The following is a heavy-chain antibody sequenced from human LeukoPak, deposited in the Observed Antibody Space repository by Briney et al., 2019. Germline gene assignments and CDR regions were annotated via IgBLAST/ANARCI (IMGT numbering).Heavy chain of an antibody. CDR3: ARTSWTLFLRGGNFDY. Sequence: GSLRLSCAASGFTVSSNYMSWVRQAPGKGLEWIGEINHSGSTNYNPSLKSRVTISVDTSKNQFSLKLSSVTAADTAVYYCARTSWTLFLRGGNFDYWGQGTLVTVSS. D-gene: IGHD2-2*01. CDR2: INHSGST. J-gene: IGHJ4*02. V-gene: IGHV4-34*01. CDR1: GFTVSSNY.